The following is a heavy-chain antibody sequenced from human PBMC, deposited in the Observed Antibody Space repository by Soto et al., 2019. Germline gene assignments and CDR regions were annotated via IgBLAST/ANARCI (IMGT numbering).Heavy chain of an antibody. Sequence: QLQLQESGSGLVKPSQTLSLTCAVSGGSISSGGYSWSWIRQPPGKGLEWIGYIYHSGSTYYNPSLKGRVTISVDRSKNQFSLKLSSVTAADTAVYYCARGFLYGSGSYKPNYYYYGMDVWCQGTTVTVSS. CDR2: IYHSGST. J-gene: IGHJ6*02. D-gene: IGHD3-10*01. CDR3: ARGFLYGSGSYKPNYYYYGMDV. CDR1: GGSISSGGYS. V-gene: IGHV4-30-2*01.